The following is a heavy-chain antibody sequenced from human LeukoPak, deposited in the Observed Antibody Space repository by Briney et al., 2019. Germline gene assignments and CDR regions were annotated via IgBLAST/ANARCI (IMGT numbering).Heavy chain of an antibody. V-gene: IGHV1-46*01. J-gene: IGHJ6*03. CDR1: GYTFTSYY. Sequence: ASVKVSCKASGYTFTSYYMHWVRQAPGQGLEWMGIINPSGGSTSYAQKFQGRVTMTRDMSTSTVYMELSSLRSEDTAVYYCARDWDDRSSWGYMDVWGKGTTVTVSS. D-gene: IGHD6-13*01. CDR2: INPSGGST. CDR3: ARDWDDRSSWGYMDV.